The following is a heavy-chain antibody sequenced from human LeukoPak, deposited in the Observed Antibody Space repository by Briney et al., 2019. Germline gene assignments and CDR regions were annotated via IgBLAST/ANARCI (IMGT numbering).Heavy chain of an antibody. J-gene: IGHJ6*03. V-gene: IGHV3-23*01. D-gene: IGHD3-22*01. Sequence: GGSLRLSCAASGFTFSSYAMSWVRQAPGKGLEWVSAISGSGGGTYYADSVKGRFTISRDNSKNTLYLQMNSLRAEDTAVYYCAASLVVPYYYYYMDVWGKGTTVTVSS. CDR3: AASLVVPYYYYYMDV. CDR1: GFTFSSYA. CDR2: ISGSGGGT.